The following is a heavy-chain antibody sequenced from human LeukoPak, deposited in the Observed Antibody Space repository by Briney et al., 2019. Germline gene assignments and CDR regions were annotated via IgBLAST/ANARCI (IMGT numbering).Heavy chain of an antibody. D-gene: IGHD6-19*01. CDR1: GYTLTSYY. CDR3: ARMTVSGRDNWFDP. J-gene: IGHJ5*02. Sequence: GASVKVSCKASGYTLTSYYMHWVRQAPGQGLEWMGWLNPNSGNTGYAQKFQGRVTISRNTSINTAYMELSSLRSEDTAVYYCARMTVSGRDNWFDPWGQGTLVTVSS. CDR2: LNPNSGNT. V-gene: IGHV1-8*03.